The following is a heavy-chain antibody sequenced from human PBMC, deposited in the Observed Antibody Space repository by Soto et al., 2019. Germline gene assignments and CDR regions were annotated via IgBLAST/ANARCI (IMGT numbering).Heavy chain of an antibody. CDR2: ITGTGSST. Sequence: GGSLRLSCAVSGFTFRNYAMSWVRQAPGKGLEWVAGITGTGSSTSYSDSVRGRFTISRDNSKNTLYLLMNSLRAEDTAVYWCAKTPNSRLLNSWGQGALVTVSS. J-gene: IGHJ4*02. CDR3: AKTPNSRLLNS. CDR1: GFTFRNYA. D-gene: IGHD3-9*01. V-gene: IGHV3-23*01.